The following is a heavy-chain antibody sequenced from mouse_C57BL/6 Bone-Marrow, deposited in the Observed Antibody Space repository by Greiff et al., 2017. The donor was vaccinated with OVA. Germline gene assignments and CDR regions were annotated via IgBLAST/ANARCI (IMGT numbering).Heavy chain of an antibody. D-gene: IGHD2-4*01. CDR1: GFNIKDDY. CDR2: IDPENGDT. V-gene: IGHV14-4*01. Sequence: VQLQQSGAELVRPGASVKLSCTASGFNIKDDYMHWVKQRPEQGLEWIGWIDPENGDTEYASKFQGKATITADTSSNPAYLQLSSLTSEDTAVYYCTTLPFYYDPPYYYAMDYWGQGTAVTVSS. CDR3: TTLPFYYDPPYYYAMDY. J-gene: IGHJ4*01.